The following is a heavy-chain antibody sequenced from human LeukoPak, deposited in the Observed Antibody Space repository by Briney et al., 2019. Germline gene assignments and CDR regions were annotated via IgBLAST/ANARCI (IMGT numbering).Heavy chain of an antibody. Sequence: SETLSLTCTVSGGSISSYYWSWIRQPPGKGLEWIGYIYYSGSTNYNPSLKSRVTISVDTSKNQFSLKLSSVTAADTAVYYCARGGAHYIVGATTTADYWGQGTLVTVSS. CDR3: ARGGAHYIVGATTTADY. CDR2: IYYSGST. CDR1: GGSISSYY. J-gene: IGHJ4*02. V-gene: IGHV4-59*01. D-gene: IGHD1-26*01.